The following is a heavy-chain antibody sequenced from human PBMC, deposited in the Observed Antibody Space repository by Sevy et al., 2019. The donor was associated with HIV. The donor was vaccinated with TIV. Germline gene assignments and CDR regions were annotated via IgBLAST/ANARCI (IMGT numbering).Heavy chain of an antibody. Sequence: SETLSLTCTVSGGSISSYYWSWIRQPPGKGLEWIGYIYYSGSTNYNPPLKSRVTISVDTSKNQFSLKLSSVTAADTAVYYCARVRSGSYGLDYWGQGTLVTVSS. J-gene: IGHJ4*02. CDR3: ARVRSGSYGLDY. D-gene: IGHD1-26*01. CDR2: IYYSGST. CDR1: GGSISSYY. V-gene: IGHV4-59*01.